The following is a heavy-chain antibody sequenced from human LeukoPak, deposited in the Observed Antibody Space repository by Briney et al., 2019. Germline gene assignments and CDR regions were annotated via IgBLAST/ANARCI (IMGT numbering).Heavy chain of an antibody. Sequence: PGRSLRLPCAASGFTFSSYAMHWVRQAPGKGLEWVAVISYDGSNKYYADSVKGRFTISRDNSKNTLYLQMNSLRAEDTAVYYCAGPLWSVGCWGQGTLVTVSS. V-gene: IGHV3-30-3*01. CDR3: AGPLWSVGC. J-gene: IGHJ4*02. CDR1: GFTFSSYA. CDR2: ISYDGSNK. D-gene: IGHD3-10*01.